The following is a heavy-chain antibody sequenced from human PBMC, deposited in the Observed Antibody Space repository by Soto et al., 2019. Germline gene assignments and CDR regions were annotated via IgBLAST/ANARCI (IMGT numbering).Heavy chain of an antibody. CDR2: ISGYNGDT. V-gene: IGHV1-18*01. Sequence: ASVKVSCKASGYTFTRCGISWVRQAPGQGLEWMGWISGYNGDTKYAQKLQGRVTMTVDTSTTTAYMELRSLTSDDRAVYYCAKNGQPPYYYYGMDVWGQGTTVTVS. CDR3: AKNGQPPYYYYGMDV. J-gene: IGHJ6*02. D-gene: IGHD2-8*01. CDR1: GYTFTRCG.